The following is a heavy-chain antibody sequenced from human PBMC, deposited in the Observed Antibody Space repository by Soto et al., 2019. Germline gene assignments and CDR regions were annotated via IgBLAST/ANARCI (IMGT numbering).Heavy chain of an antibody. Sequence: GASVKVSCKASGYTFTSYGISWVRQAPGQGLEWIGWISAYNGNTNYAQKLQGRVTMTTDTSTSTAYMELRSLRSDDTAVYYCARLPRIDAPYYYYYMDVWGKGTTVTVSS. CDR3: ARLPRIDAPYYYYYMDV. J-gene: IGHJ6*03. CDR2: ISAYNGNT. V-gene: IGHV1-18*01. CDR1: GYTFTSYG.